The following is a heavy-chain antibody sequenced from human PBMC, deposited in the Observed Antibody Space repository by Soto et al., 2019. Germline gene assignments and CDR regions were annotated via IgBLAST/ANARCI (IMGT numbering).Heavy chain of an antibody. Sequence: EVQLVQSGAEVKKPGESLKISCKGSGYSFTSYWIGWVRQMPGKGLEWMGIIYPGDSDTRYSPSFQGQVTISADKSISTAYLQWSSLKASDTAMYYCARLGSYCGGELREGCYCHGMDVWGQGTTVTVSS. J-gene: IGHJ6*02. CDR1: GYSFTSYW. V-gene: IGHV5-51*01. CDR2: IYPGDSDT. CDR3: ARLGSYCGGELREGCYCHGMDV. D-gene: IGHD2-21*01.